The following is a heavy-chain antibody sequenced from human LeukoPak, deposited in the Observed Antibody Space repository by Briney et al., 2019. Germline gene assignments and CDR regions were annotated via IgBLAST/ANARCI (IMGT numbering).Heavy chain of an antibody. D-gene: IGHD2-21*02. Sequence: GGSLRLSCAASGFTFSTYSMNWVRQAPGKGLEWVSYISSSSSTIYYADSVKGRFTISRDNAKNSLYLQMNSLRAEDTAVYYCARDHLAYCGGDCYLDYWGQGTLVTVSS. V-gene: IGHV3-48*04. CDR2: ISSSSSTI. CDR1: GFTFSTYS. J-gene: IGHJ4*02. CDR3: ARDHLAYCGGDCYLDY.